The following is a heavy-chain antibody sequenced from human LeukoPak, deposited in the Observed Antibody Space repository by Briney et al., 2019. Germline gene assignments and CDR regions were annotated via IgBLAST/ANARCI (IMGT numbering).Heavy chain of an antibody. Sequence: ASVKVSCKASGYTFTSYAMHWVRQAPGQRLEWMGWINAGNGNTKYSQKFQGRVTITRDTSASTAYMELSSLRSEDTAVYYCARGMRRLDIVVVPAAPYFDYWGRGTLVTVSS. D-gene: IGHD2-2*03. J-gene: IGHJ4*02. V-gene: IGHV1-3*01. CDR2: INAGNGNT. CDR1: GYTFTSYA. CDR3: ARGMRRLDIVVVPAAPYFDY.